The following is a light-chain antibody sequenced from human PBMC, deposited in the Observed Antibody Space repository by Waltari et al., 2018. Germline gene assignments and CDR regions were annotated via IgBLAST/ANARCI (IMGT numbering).Light chain of an antibody. CDR1: QSVSRY. J-gene: IGKJ1*01. CDR2: EAS. V-gene: IGKV3-20*01. Sequence: DIVLTQSPGSLSLSPGDRATLTCRASQSVSRYLDWYQQKPGQAPRLLIYEASSRATGIPDRFSGSGSGTDFTLTISRLEPEDFAVYYCQKYGTLPATFGQGTKVEIK. CDR3: QKYGTLPAT.